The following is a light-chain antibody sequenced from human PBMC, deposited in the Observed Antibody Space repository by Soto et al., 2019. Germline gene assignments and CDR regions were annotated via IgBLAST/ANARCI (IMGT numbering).Light chain of an antibody. V-gene: IGKV3-20*01. CDR2: GAS. CDR3: QQYGSSPRT. CDR1: QSFSKSY. J-gene: IGKJ1*01. Sequence: EIVLTQSPGTLSLSPGERATLSCRASQSFSKSYLAWYQQKPGQAPRLLIYGASSRATGVPDRFSGSGSGTDFTLTISRLEPEDFAAYYCQQYGSSPRTFGQGTKVDIK.